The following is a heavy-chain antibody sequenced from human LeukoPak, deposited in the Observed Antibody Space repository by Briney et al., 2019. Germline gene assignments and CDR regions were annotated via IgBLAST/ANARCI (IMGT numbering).Heavy chain of an antibody. CDR3: ARTAAAGDY. J-gene: IGHJ4*02. CDR1: GYTFTSYY. CDR2: INPIGGST. D-gene: IGHD6-13*01. Sequence: ASVKVSCKASGYTFTSYYMHWVRQAPGQGLEWMGIINPIGGSTSYAHKFQGKVTMTRDTSTSTGYMELSSLRSEDTAVYYCARTAAAGDYWGQGTLVTVSS. V-gene: IGHV1-46*01.